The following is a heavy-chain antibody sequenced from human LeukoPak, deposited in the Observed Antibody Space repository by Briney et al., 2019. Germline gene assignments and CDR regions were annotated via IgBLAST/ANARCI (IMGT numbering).Heavy chain of an antibody. CDR1: GFTFSSDW. Sequence: PGGSLRLSFAASGFTFSSDWMRWVRQAPGKGLLWVSRINSNGSSTTYAGSVKGRFTIFRDNDKSTLYLQMNSLRAEDTAVYYCARALGSPLYYWGQGTLATVSS. D-gene: IGHD1-26*01. CDR3: ARALGSPLYY. J-gene: IGHJ4*02. V-gene: IGHV3-74*01. CDR2: INSNGSST.